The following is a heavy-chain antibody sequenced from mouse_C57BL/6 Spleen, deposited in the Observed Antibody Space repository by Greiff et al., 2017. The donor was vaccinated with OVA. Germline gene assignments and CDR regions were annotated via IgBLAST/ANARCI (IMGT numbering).Heavy chain of an antibody. J-gene: IGHJ1*03. CDR3: ARGNYYGKGYFDV. V-gene: IGHV3-1*01. CDR2: ISYSGST. D-gene: IGHD1-1*01. CDR1: GYSITSGYD. Sequence: EVKVEESGPGMVKPSQSLSLTCTVTGYSITSGYDWHWIRHFPGNKLEWMGYISYSGSTNYNPSLKSRISITHDTSKNHFFLKLNSVTTEDTATYDCARGNYYGKGYFDVWGTGTTVTVSS.